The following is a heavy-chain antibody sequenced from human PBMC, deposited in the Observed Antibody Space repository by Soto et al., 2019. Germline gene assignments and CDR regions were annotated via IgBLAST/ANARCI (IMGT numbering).Heavy chain of an antibody. CDR3: ASLGRHG. D-gene: IGHD3-16*01. V-gene: IGHV3-7*01. CDR2: IKQDGSEK. CDR1: GFTFSDSW. Sequence: LRLSCAASGFTFSDSWMDWVRQAPGKGPEWVANIKQDGSEKNYVDSVKGRFTISRDNAKNSLYLQMNSLRAEDTAVYYCASLGRHGWGQGTTVTVSS. J-gene: IGHJ6*02.